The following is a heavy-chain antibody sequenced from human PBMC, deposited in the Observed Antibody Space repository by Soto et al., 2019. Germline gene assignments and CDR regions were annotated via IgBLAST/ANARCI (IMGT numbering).Heavy chain of an antibody. V-gene: IGHV1-69*13. D-gene: IGHD3-10*01. CDR3: AFRGVIPYYYYYYGMDV. CDR2: IIPIFGTA. CDR1: GGIFSSYA. J-gene: IGHJ6*02. Sequence: ASVKVSCKASGGIFSSYAISWVRQAPGQGLEWMGGIIPIFGTANYAQKFQGRVTITADESTSTAYMELSSLRSEDTAVYYCAFRGVIPYYYYYYGMDVWGQGTTVTVSS.